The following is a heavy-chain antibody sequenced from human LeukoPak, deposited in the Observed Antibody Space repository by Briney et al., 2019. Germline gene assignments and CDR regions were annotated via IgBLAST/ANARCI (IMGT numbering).Heavy chain of an antibody. J-gene: IGHJ4*02. CDR2: IKEDGSEE. CDR3: AGGAKSSSHY. Sequence: GGSLRLSCAASGFSFGSNWMTWVRQAPGKGLEWVANIKEDGSEEYYVDSVKGRFTISRDNAKNSLHLQMNSLRAEDTAVYYCAGGAKSSSHYWGQGTLVTVSS. V-gene: IGHV3-7*05. CDR1: GFSFGSNW.